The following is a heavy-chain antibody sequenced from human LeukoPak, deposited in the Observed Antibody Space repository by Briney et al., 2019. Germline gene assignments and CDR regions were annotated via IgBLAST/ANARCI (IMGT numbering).Heavy chain of an antibody. D-gene: IGHD3-9*01. J-gene: IGHJ5*02. CDR1: DGFINGYY. Sequence: SETLSLTCTISDGFINGYYWTCIRQPAGKGLEWIGRLCSSGPTYYNPSLKSRVTMSLDTSKNQFSLNLSSVTAADTAVYCCARGEFYDIYEWFDPWGQGTLVTVSS. CDR3: ARGEFYDIYEWFDP. CDR2: LCSSGPT. V-gene: IGHV4-4*07.